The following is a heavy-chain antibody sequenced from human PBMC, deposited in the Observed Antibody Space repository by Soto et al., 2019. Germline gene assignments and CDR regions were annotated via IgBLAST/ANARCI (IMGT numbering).Heavy chain of an antibody. V-gene: IGHV4-34*01. CDR2: INHSGST. Sequence: SETLSLTCAVYGGSFSGYYWSWIRQPAGRGLEWMGEINHSGSTNYNPSLKSRVTISVDTSKNQFSLKLSSVTAADTAVYYCARGRYYDFWSGLKYYGMDVWGQGTTVT. D-gene: IGHD3-3*01. J-gene: IGHJ6*02. CDR1: GGSFSGYY. CDR3: ARGRYYDFWSGLKYYGMDV.